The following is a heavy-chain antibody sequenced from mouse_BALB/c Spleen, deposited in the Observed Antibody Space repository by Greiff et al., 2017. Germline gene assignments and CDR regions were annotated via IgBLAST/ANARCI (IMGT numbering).Heavy chain of an antibody. D-gene: IGHD4-1*01. Sequence: QGQLQQSGAELVRPGSSVKISCKASGYAFSSYWMNWVKQRPGQGLEWIGQIYPGDGDTNYNGKFKGKATLTADKSSSTAYMQLSSLTSEDSAVYFCARFNWDEGFAYWGQGTLVTVSA. CDR3: ARFNWDEGFAY. CDR2: IYPGDGDT. J-gene: IGHJ3*01. V-gene: IGHV1-80*01. CDR1: GYAFSSYW.